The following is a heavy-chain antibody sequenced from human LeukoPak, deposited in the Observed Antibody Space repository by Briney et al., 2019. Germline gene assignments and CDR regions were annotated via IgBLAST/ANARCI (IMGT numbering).Heavy chain of an antibody. Sequence: PSETLSLTCGVYGGSFSTYYWSWIRQPPGKGLEWIGEINHSGSTNYNPSLKSRVTISVDTSKNQFSLNLSSVTAADTAVYYCARHRSGGYNYGVLDYWGQGTLVTVSS. J-gene: IGHJ4*02. CDR1: GGSFSTYY. CDR3: ARHRSGGYNYGVLDY. V-gene: IGHV4-34*01. D-gene: IGHD5-18*01. CDR2: INHSGST.